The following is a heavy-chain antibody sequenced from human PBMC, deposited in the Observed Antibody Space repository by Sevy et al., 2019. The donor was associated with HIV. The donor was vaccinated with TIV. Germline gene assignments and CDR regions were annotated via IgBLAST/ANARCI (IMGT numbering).Heavy chain of an antibody. CDR2: IYSGNT. D-gene: IGHD3-22*01. J-gene: IGHJ4*02. CDR1: GYSISSGYY. Sequence: SETLSLTSAVSGYSISSGYYWGWIRQPPGKGLEWIGSIYSGNTYQNPSLKGRVTISVDTSKNQFSLKLSSVTAADTAVYYCARDSDSSTYYSYDYWGQGTLVTVSS. CDR3: ARDSDSSTYYSYDY. V-gene: IGHV4-38-2*01.